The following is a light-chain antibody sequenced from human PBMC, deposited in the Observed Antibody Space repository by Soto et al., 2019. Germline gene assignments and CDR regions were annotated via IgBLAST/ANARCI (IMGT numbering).Light chain of an antibody. CDR2: EVS. V-gene: IGLV2-8*01. J-gene: IGLJ3*02. CDR3: SSYAGSNNLGV. Sequence: QSALTQPPSASGSPGQSVSISCTGTINDIGGYNYVSWYQQLPGKAPKLRIYEVSKRPSGVPDRFSGSKSGNTASLTVSGLQAEDEADYYCSSYAGSNNLGVFGGGTKLTVL. CDR1: INDIGGYNY.